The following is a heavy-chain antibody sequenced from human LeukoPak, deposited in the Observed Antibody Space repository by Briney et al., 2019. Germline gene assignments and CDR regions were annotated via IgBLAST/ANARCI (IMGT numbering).Heavy chain of an antibody. CDR1: GFTFSTYT. V-gene: IGHV3-48*04. J-gene: IGHJ6*04. CDR3: AELGITMIGGV. D-gene: IGHD3-10*02. Sequence: GGSLRLSCAASGFTFSTYTMNWVRQAPGKGLEGVSYISSSGSTIYYADSVKGRFTISRDNAKNSLYLQMNSLRAEDTAVYYCAELGITMIGGVWGKGTTVTISS. CDR2: ISSSGSTI.